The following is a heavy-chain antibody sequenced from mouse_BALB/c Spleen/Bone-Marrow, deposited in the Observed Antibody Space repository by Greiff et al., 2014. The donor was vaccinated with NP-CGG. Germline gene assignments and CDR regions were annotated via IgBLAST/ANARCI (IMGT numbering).Heavy chain of an antibody. CDR2: IYPGDGST. D-gene: IGHD3-1*01. Sequence: QVQLKDSGPELVKPGALVKISCKASGYTFTNYDINWVKQRPGQGLEWIGWIYPGDGSTKYNERFKGKATLTADKSSSTAYMQLSSLASENSAVYFCARGGGSSGYFDVWGAGTTVTVSS. CDR3: ARGGGSSGYFDV. CDR1: GYTFTNYD. J-gene: IGHJ1*01. V-gene: IGHV1S56*01.